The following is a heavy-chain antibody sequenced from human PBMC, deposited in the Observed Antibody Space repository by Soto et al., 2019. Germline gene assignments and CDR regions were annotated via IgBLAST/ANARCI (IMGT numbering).Heavy chain of an antibody. CDR2: ISGSGGST. CDR3: AKDGYDYFDY. J-gene: IGHJ4*02. CDR1: AFTFSSYA. V-gene: IGHV3-23*01. Sequence: GRSLRLSCAPSAFTFSSYAMSWVRQAPGKGLEWVSAISGSGGSTYYADSVKGRFTISRDNSKNTLYLQMNSLRAEDTAVYYCAKDGYDYFDYWAQGTLVTVSS. D-gene: IGHD5-12*01.